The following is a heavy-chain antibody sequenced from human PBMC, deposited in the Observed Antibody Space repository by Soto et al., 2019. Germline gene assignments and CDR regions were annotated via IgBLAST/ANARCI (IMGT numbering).Heavy chain of an antibody. CDR2: ISSSSSYI. CDR3: ARDQLGGNRHLRDYFDY. V-gene: IGHV3-21*01. Sequence: GGSLRLSCAASGFTFSSYSMNWVRQAPGKGLEWVSSISSSSSYIYYADSVKGRFTISRDNAKNSLYLQMNSLRAEDTAVYYCARDQLGGNRHLRDYFDYWGQGTLVTVSS. D-gene: IGHD3-16*01. J-gene: IGHJ4*02. CDR1: GFTFSSYS.